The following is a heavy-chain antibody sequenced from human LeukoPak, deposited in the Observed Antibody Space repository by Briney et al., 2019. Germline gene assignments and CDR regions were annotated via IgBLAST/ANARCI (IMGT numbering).Heavy chain of an antibody. Sequence: ASVKVSCKASGYTFTGYYMHWVRQAPGQGLEWMGWINPNSGGTNYAQKFQGWVTMTRDTSISTAYMELSRLRSDDTAAYYCARALYRYSSSWYFAFDIWGQGTMVTVSS. CDR2: INPNSGGT. CDR3: ARALYRYSSSWYFAFDI. V-gene: IGHV1-2*04. J-gene: IGHJ3*02. D-gene: IGHD6-13*01. CDR1: GYTFTGYY.